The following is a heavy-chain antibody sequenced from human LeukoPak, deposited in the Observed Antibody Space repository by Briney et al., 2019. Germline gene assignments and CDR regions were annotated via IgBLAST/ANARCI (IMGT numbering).Heavy chain of an antibody. CDR2: IYYSANT. CDR1: GGSISSSNNY. J-gene: IGHJ5*02. D-gene: IGHD3-3*01. Sequence: SETLSLTCAVSGGSISSSNNYWGWIRQPPGKGLEWIGSIYYSANTYYNPSLKSRVTISAHTSKNHFSLNLNSVTAADTAMYYCARHAHYDFVTGLFDPWGQGTLVTVSS. CDR3: ARHAHYDFVTGLFDP. V-gene: IGHV4-39*01.